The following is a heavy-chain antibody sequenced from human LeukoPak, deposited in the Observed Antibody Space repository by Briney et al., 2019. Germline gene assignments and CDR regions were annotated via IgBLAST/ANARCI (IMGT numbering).Heavy chain of an antibody. J-gene: IGHJ4*02. CDR2: IGSSSSPM. D-gene: IGHD3-16*02. CDR1: GFTISTYS. CDR3: ASLYYDYVWGSYRYTPPFDY. Sequence: PGGSLRLSCAASGFTISTYSMNWVRQAPGRGLAWVSYIGSSSSPMYYADSVKGRFTISRDNAKNSLYLQMNSLRAEDTAEYYCASLYYDYVWGSYRYTPPFDYWGQGTLVTVSS. V-gene: IGHV3-48*04.